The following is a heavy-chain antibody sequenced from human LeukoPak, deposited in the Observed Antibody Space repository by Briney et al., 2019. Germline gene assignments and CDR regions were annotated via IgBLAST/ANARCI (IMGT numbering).Heavy chain of an antibody. Sequence: KPGGSLRLSCAASGFTFSSYSMNWVRQVPGKGLEWVSSISSSSSYIYYADSVKGRFTISRDNAKNSLYLQMNSLRAEDTAVYYCARWAITMVRDPPRSYGMDVWGKGTTVTVSS. V-gene: IGHV3-21*01. CDR1: GFTFSSYS. CDR3: ARWAITMVRDPPRSYGMDV. J-gene: IGHJ6*04. D-gene: IGHD3-10*01. CDR2: ISSSSSYI.